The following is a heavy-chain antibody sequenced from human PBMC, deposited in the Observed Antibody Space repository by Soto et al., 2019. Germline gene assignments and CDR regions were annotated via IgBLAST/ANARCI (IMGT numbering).Heavy chain of an antibody. V-gene: IGHV3-7*05. CDR2: IKQDGSEK. CDR1: GFTFSSYW. D-gene: IGHD5-18*01. CDR3: ARPNSYGFHYYFDY. J-gene: IGHJ4*02. Sequence: PGGSLRLSCAASGFTFSSYWMSWVRQAPGKGLEWVANIKQDGSEKYYVDSVKGRFTISRDNAKNSLYLQMNSLRAEDTAVYYCARPNSYGFHYYFDYWGQGSLVTVSS.